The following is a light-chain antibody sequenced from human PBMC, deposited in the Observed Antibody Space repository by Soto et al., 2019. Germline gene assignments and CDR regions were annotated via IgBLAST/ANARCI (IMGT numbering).Light chain of an antibody. V-gene: IGLV2-11*01. J-gene: IGLJ1*01. Sequence: QSVLTQPRSVSGSPGQSVTISCSETSIDVDDYVSWYQQHPGKAPKVIIYDVTERPSGVPDRFSGSKSGNAASLTVSGLQAEDEADYYCCAHVGSSTYVFGSGTKVTVL. CDR2: DVT. CDR3: CAHVGSSTYV. CDR1: SIDVDDY.